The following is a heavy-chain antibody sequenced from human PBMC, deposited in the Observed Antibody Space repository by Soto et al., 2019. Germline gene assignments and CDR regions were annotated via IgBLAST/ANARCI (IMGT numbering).Heavy chain of an antibody. CDR1: GFTFSSYG. CDR2: ISYDGSNK. Sequence: GGSLRLSCAASGFTFSSYGMHWVRQAPGKGLEWVALISYDGSNKFYADSVKGRFTISRDNSKNTLYLQMNSLRAEDTAVYYCAKDRVAVAGFYDHWGQGTLVTVSS. J-gene: IGHJ4*02. V-gene: IGHV3-30*18. D-gene: IGHD6-19*01. CDR3: AKDRVAVAGFYDH.